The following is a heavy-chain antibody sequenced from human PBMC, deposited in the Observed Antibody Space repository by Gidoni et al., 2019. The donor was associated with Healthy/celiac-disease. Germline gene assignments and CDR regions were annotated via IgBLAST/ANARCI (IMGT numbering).Heavy chain of an antibody. D-gene: IGHD3-10*01. Sequence: EVQLVESGGGMVKPGVSLRLACAASGCTFSSYSMNCVRQAPGKGLEWVSSISSSSSYISYADSVKGRFTISRDNAKNSLYLQMNSLRAEDTAVYYCASETLMGYYSYYGMDFWGQGTTVTVSS. CDR2: ISSSSSYI. V-gene: IGHV3-21*01. CDR1: GCTFSSYS. CDR3: ASETLMGYYSYYGMDF. J-gene: IGHJ6*02.